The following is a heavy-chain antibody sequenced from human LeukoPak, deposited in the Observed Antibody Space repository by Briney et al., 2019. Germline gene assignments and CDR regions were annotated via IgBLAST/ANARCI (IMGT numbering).Heavy chain of an antibody. D-gene: IGHD3-10*01. CDR2: IYPGDSDS. Sequence: GESLKISCKGSGYSFTTYWTGWMRQMPGKGLEWMGIIYPGDSDSRYSPSFQGQVTISVDKSISTAYLQWSSLKASDTAMYYCARLITMVRGVIHYYYGMDVWGKGTTVTVSS. J-gene: IGHJ6*04. CDR3: ARLITMVRGVIHYYYGMDV. V-gene: IGHV5-51*01. CDR1: GYSFTTYW.